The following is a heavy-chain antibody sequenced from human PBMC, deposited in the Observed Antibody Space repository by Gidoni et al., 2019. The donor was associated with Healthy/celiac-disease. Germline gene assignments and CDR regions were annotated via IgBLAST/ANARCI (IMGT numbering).Heavy chain of an antibody. CDR2: IYYSGST. CDR3: ARHRRIVGANDY. J-gene: IGHJ4*02. CDR1: GGSISSSSYY. V-gene: IGHV4-39*01. D-gene: IGHD1-26*01. Sequence: QLQLQESGPGLVKPSETLSLTCTVSGGSISSSSYYWDWIRQPPGKGLEWIGSIYYSGSTYYNPSLKSRVTISVDTSKNQFSLKLSSVTAADTAVYYCARHRRIVGANDYWGQGTLVTVSS.